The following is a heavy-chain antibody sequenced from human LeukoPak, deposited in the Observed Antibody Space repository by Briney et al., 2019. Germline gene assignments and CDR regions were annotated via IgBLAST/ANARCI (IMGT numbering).Heavy chain of an antibody. J-gene: IGHJ5*02. D-gene: IGHD3-10*01. Sequence: ASVKVSCKASGYTFTSYGISWVRQAPGQGLEWMGWISAYNGNTNYAQKLQGRVTMTTDTSTSTAYVELRSLRSDDTAVYYCARDNTMVRGVSLAFDPWGQGTLVTVSS. V-gene: IGHV1-18*04. CDR1: GYTFTSYG. CDR3: ARDNTMVRGVSLAFDP. CDR2: ISAYNGNT.